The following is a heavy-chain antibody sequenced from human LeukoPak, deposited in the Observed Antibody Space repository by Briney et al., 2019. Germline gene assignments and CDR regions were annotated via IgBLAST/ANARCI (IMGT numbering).Heavy chain of an antibody. CDR1: GFTFRTYG. D-gene: IGHD3-16*02. CDR2: IHYDGSNK. CDR3: ARGSYDYVWGSYRQFDY. V-gene: IGHV3-30*02. Sequence: GGSLRLSCAASGFTFRTYGMHWVRQAPGKGLEWVAFIHYDGSNKYYADSVKGRFTISRDNSKNTLYLQMNSLRAEDTAVYYCARGSYDYVWGSYRQFDYWGQGTLVTVSS. J-gene: IGHJ4*02.